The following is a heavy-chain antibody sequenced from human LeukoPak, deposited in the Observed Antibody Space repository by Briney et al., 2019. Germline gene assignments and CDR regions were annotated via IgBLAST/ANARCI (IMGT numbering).Heavy chain of an antibody. CDR2: IIPILGIA. CDR3: ARHGLGGMVRYGMDV. CDR1: GGTFSSYA. V-gene: IGHV1-69*04. J-gene: IGHJ6*02. Sequence: SVKVSCKASGGTFSSYAISWVRQAPGQGLEWMGRIIPILGIANYAQKFQGRVTITADKSTSTAYMELSSLRSEDTAVYYCARHGLGGMVRYGMDVWGQGTTVTVSS. D-gene: IGHD3-10*01.